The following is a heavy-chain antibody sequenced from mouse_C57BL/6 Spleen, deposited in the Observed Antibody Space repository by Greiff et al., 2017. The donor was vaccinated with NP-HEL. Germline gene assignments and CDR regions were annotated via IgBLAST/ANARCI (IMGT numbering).Heavy chain of an antibody. CDR2: ISDGGSYT. Sequence: EVQGVESGGGLVKPGGSLKLSCAASGFTFSSYAMSWVRQTPEKRLEWVATISDGGSYTYYPDNVKGRFTISRDNAKNNLYLQMSHLKSEDTAMYYCARARLYYFDYWGQGTTLTVSS. J-gene: IGHJ2*01. V-gene: IGHV5-4*01. CDR3: ARARLYYFDY. CDR1: GFTFSSYA.